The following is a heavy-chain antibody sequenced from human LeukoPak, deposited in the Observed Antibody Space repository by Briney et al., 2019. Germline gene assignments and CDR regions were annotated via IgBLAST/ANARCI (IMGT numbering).Heavy chain of an antibody. D-gene: IGHD1-26*01. J-gene: IGHJ4*02. V-gene: IGHV3-23*01. Sequence: GGSLRLSCAASGFTFSSYGMSWVRQAPGEGLEWVSAISGSGGSTYYADSVKGRFTISRDNSKNTLYLQMNSLRAEDTAVYYCATSGSYYFGFDYWGQGTLVTVSS. CDR3: ATSGSYYFGFDY. CDR2: ISGSGGST. CDR1: GFTFSSYG.